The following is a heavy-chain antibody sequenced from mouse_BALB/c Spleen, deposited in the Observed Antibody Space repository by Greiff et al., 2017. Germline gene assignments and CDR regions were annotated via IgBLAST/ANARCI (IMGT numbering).Heavy chain of an antibody. D-gene: IGHD3-1*01. CDR2: ISNLAYSI. CDR3: ARDRDSHFDY. Sequence: EVQLVESGGGLVQPGGSRKLSCAASGFTFSDYGMAWVRQAPGKGPEWVAFISNLAYSIYYADTVTGRFTISRENAKNTLYLEMSSLRSEDTAMYYCARDRDSHFDYWGQGTTLTVSS. CDR1: GFTFSDYG. V-gene: IGHV5-15*02. J-gene: IGHJ2*01.